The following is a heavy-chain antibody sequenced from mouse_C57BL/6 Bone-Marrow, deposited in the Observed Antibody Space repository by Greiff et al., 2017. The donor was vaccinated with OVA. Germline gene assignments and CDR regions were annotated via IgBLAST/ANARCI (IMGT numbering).Heavy chain of an antibody. CDR1: GFSLTSYG. Sequence: VKLMESGPGLVAPSQSLSITCTVSGFSLTSYGVSWVRQPPGQGLEWLGVIWGDGSTNYHSALISRLSISKDNATSQVVLKLNSLQTDDTATDYCAKEGVYDYDGAMDYWGQGTSVTVSS. CDR2: IWGDGST. CDR3: AKEGVYDYDGAMDY. V-gene: IGHV2-3*01. D-gene: IGHD2-4*01. J-gene: IGHJ4*01.